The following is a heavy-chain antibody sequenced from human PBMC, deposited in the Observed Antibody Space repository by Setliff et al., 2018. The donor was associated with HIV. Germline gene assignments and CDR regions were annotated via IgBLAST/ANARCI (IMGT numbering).Heavy chain of an antibody. CDR1: GFTLSSYS. V-gene: IGHV3-21*01. D-gene: IGHD3-3*01. J-gene: IGHJ4*02. Sequence: GGSLRLSCAASGFTLSSYSMNWVRQAPGKGLEWVSSITKNSSYIYYADSMKGRFTISRDNAKNSLYLQMNSLRAEDTAVYYCARMWSYYDFWSGYYYWGQGTLVTVSS. CDR3: ARMWSYYDFWSGYYY. CDR2: ITKNSSYI.